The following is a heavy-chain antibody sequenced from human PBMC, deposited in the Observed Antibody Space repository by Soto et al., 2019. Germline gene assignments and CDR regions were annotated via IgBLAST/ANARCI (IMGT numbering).Heavy chain of an antibody. Sequence: PGGSLRLSCAASGFIFSNSWMHWVRQAPGKGLVWVSRISSDGSNTAYADSVKGRFTISRDDAKNTLYLQMNGLRVEDTAVYYCARSSGGWFDPWGQGTLVTVSS. J-gene: IGHJ5*02. CDR2: ISSDGSNT. CDR1: GFIFSNSW. CDR3: ARSSGGWFDP. V-gene: IGHV3-74*01. D-gene: IGHD3-10*01.